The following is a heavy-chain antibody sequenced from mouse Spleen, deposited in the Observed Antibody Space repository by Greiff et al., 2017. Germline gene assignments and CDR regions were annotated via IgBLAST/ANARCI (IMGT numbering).Heavy chain of an antibody. Sequence: VQLQQSGPELVKPGASVKISCKASGYTFTDYYMNWVKQSHGKSLEWIGDINPNNGGTSYNQKFKGKATLTVDKSSSTAYMELRSLTSEDSAVYYCAPYSNYGGYYAMDYWGQGTSVTVSS. D-gene: IGHD2-5*01. CDR3: APYSNYGGYYAMDY. V-gene: IGHV1-26*01. CDR1: GYTFTDYY. CDR2: INPNNGGT. J-gene: IGHJ4*01.